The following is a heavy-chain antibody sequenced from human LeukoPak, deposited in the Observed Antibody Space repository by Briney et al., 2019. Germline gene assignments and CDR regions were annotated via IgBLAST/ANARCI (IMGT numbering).Heavy chain of an antibody. CDR1: GGSISSYY. CDR3: ARGGSGYILDY. D-gene: IGHD3-3*01. Sequence: SETLSLTCTVFGGSISSYYWIWIRQPPGKGLEWIGYIDYSGSPNCNPSLRSRVSMSVDTSKNQFSLKMSSATAADPAVYYCARGGSGYILDYWGQGTLVTVSS. J-gene: IGHJ4*02. CDR2: IDYSGSP. V-gene: IGHV4-59*01.